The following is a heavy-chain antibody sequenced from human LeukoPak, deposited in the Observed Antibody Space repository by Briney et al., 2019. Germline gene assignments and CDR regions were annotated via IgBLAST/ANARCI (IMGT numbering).Heavy chain of an antibody. CDR1: GGSISSSNW. CDR2: IYHSGST. J-gene: IGHJ4*02. D-gene: IGHD2-15*01. CDR3: ARLCSGGSCLDY. V-gene: IGHV4-4*02. Sequence: SETLSLTCAVSGGSISSSNWWSWVRQPPGKGLEWIGEIYHSGSTNCNPSLKSRVTISVDKSKNQFSLKLSSVTAADTAVYYCARLCSGGSCLDYWGQGTLVTVSS.